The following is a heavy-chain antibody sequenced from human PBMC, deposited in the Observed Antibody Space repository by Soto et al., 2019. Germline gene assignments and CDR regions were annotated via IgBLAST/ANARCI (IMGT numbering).Heavy chain of an antibody. CDR3: ASLQTSGWYGVH. D-gene: IGHD6-19*01. V-gene: IGHV1-2*02. CDR1: GYSFTGYY. J-gene: IGHJ4*02. CDR2: IYPNSGDT. Sequence: ASVKVSCKASGYSFTGYYIHWLRQAPGQGLEWMGWIYPNSGDTKSAQKFQGRLTLTRDTSITTAYMELSSLRSDDTAIYYCASLQTSGWYGVHWGQGTLVTVSS.